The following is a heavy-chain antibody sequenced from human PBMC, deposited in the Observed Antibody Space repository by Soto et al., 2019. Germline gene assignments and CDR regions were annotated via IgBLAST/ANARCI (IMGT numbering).Heavy chain of an antibody. D-gene: IGHD3-10*01. CDR3: ARNTMVRPVVY. V-gene: IGHV4-31*02. J-gene: IGHJ4*02. CDR2: IYYSGST. CDR1: GGSISSGGGY. Sequence: SETLSLSWTVAGGSISSGGGYWSWIRQHPGKGLEWIGYIYYSGSTYYNPSLKSRVTISVDTSKNQFSLKLSSVTAADTAGYYCARNTMVRPVVYCGQGTLVTVSS.